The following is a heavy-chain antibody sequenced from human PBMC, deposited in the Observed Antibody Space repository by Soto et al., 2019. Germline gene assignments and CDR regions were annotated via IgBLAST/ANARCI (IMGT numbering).Heavy chain of an antibody. Sequence: SQTLSLTSTVSGASISSYYWSWILQPPGKGLAWIGYIYYSVSTNYNPSLKSRVTISVDTFKNQCSMKLSSVTAADTAVYYCASSIAAAGTDWFDPWGQGTLVTVSS. V-gene: IGHV4-59*01. CDR2: IYYSVST. D-gene: IGHD6-13*01. CDR3: ASSIAAAGTDWFDP. J-gene: IGHJ5*02. CDR1: GASISSYY.